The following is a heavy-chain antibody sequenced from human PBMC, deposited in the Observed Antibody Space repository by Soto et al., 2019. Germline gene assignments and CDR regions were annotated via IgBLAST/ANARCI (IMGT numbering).Heavy chain of an antibody. Sequence: QVQLQLWGAGLLKPSETLSLTCAVYGGSFSGYYWSWIRQPPGKGLEWIGEINHSGSTNYNPSLKSRVTISVDTSKKQFSLKLSSVTAAETAVYYCARAKVVVATIKAYYYGMDVWGQGTTVTVSS. V-gene: IGHV4-34*01. CDR1: GGSFSGYY. CDR3: ARAKVVVATIKAYYYGMDV. J-gene: IGHJ6*02. CDR2: INHSGST. D-gene: IGHD5-12*01.